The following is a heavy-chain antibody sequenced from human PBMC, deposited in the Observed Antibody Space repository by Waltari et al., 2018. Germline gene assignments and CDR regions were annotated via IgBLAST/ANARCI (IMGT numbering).Heavy chain of an antibody. CDR1: GYSFTGHS. Sequence: QAHLVQSGAEAKKPGASVKVSCKTSGYSFTGHSIPWVRQAPGQGLEWMGWINPTTGTTRYARKFQKRISVTTDASIDTAYMELTSLTSDDTAVYYCTRGFQLIPEIWFDSWGQGSLVTVSS. CDR2: INPTTGTT. D-gene: IGHD1-1*01. CDR3: TRGFQLIPEIWFDS. V-gene: IGHV1-2*02. J-gene: IGHJ5*01.